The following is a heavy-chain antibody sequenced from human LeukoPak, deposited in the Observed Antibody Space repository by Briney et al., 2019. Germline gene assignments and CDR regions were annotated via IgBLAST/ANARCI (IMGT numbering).Heavy chain of an antibody. J-gene: IGHJ3*02. Sequence: GASVKVSCRASGYTFTAYYIHWVRQAPGQGLEWMGWINPNSGDTRLPQRFQGRVTMTRDTSIITVYMELSSLTSDDTGMYCCARGPTLGLDIWGQGTMVTVSS. V-gene: IGHV1-2*02. CDR3: ARGPTLGLDI. CDR2: INPNSGDT. CDR1: GYTFTAYY.